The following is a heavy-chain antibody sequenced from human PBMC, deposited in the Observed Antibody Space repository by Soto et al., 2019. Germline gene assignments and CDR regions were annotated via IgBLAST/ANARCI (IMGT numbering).Heavy chain of an antibody. V-gene: IGHV4-59*01. CDR1: GGSINSYY. CDR3: ARGAGWWNY. J-gene: IGHJ4*02. Sequence: QVQLQESGPGLVKPSETLSLTCTVSGGSINSYYWSWIRQPPGKGLEWIGYIYYSGTTNYNPSLKSRVTLSLDTPKNQFSLKLNSVTAADTAVYYCARGAGWWNYWGQGTLVTVSS. CDR2: IYYSGTT. D-gene: IGHD6-19*01.